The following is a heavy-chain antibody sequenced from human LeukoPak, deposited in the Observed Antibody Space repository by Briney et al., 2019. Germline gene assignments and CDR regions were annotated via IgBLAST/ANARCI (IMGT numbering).Heavy chain of an antibody. CDR3: ARHSPTSDHIRTQIFDP. D-gene: IGHD2/OR15-2a*01. V-gene: IGHV4-39*01. CDR1: GGSISSSSYY. Sequence: SETLSLTCTVSGGSISSSSYYWGWIRQPPGKGLEWIGSIYYSGSTYYNPSLKSRVTISVDTSKNQFSLKLSSVTAADTAVYYCARHSPTSDHIRTQIFDPWGQGTLVTVSS. CDR2: IYYSGST. J-gene: IGHJ5*02.